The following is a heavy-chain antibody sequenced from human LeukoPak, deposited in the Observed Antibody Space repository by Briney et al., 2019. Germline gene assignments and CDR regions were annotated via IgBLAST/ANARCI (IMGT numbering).Heavy chain of an antibody. Sequence: ASVKVSCKASGYTFTGYYMHWVRQAPGQGREWMGWMNPNSGNTGYAQKFQGRVTMTRNTSISTAYMELSSLRSEDTAVYYCARGPRGGDRFDPWGQGTLVTASS. CDR3: ARGPRGGDRFDP. D-gene: IGHD3-16*01. J-gene: IGHJ5*02. V-gene: IGHV1-8*02. CDR1: GYTFTGYY. CDR2: MNPNSGNT.